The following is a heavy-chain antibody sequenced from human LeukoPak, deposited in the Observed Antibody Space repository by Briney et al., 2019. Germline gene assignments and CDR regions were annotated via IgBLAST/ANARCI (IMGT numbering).Heavy chain of an antibody. J-gene: IGHJ4*02. CDR1: GFTFTNYA. CDR3: ANHLACGSTSCPPFDD. Sequence: PGGSLRLSSTASGFTFTNYAMSWVRQAPGKGLEWVSDISAGGDIINYAVSVMGRFTISRDNSENTMYLQMNSLRAEDTAVYYCANHLACGSTSCPPFDDWGQGTLVTVSS. D-gene: IGHD2-2*01. V-gene: IGHV3-23*01. CDR2: ISAGGDII.